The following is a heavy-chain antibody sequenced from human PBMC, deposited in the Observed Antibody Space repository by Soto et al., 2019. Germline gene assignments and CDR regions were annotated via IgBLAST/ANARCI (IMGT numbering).Heavy chain of an antibody. J-gene: IGHJ4*02. CDR3: AKRRDSSDSKYSDFDY. V-gene: IGHV3-23*01. CDR2: ISMTGGT. CDR1: GFIIKNYA. Sequence: VHLLESGGALVQPGGSLRLSCAASGFIIKNYAMYWVRQAPGKGLQSVSAISMTGGTYYGDSVKGRFSVSRDTANNMFYLQMNGLRAEDTAVYFCAKRRDSSDSKYSDFDYWGQGTLVTVSS. D-gene: IGHD2-15*01.